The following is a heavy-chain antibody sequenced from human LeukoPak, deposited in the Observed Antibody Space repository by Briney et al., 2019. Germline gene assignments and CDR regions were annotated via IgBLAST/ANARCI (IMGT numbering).Heavy chain of an antibody. CDR1: GGTFSSYA. CDR3: ARDYLPSYYDSSGYGLPGY. V-gene: IGHV1-69*13. D-gene: IGHD3-22*01. Sequence: SVTVSCTASGGTFSSYAISWVRQAPGQGLEWMGGIIPIFGTANYAQKFQGRVTITADESTSTAYMELSSLRSEDTVVYYCARDYLPSYYDSSGYGLPGYWGQGTLVTVSS. CDR2: IIPIFGTA. J-gene: IGHJ4*02.